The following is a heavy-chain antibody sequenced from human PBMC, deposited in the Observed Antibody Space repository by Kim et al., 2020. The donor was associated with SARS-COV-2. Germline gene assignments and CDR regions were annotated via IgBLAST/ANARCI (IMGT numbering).Heavy chain of an antibody. D-gene: IGHD6-19*01. Sequence: GGSLRLSCAASGFTFSNSAMNWVRQAPGKGLEWVSVVSGSGSTTYYADSVKGRFSISRDNSKNTLYLQMSSLRAEDTAVYYCAKDTQTSGWYGNFDYWGQGTLVIVSS. J-gene: IGHJ4*02. CDR2: VSGSGSTT. V-gene: IGHV3-23*01. CDR3: AKDTQTSGWYGNFDY. CDR1: GFTFSNSA.